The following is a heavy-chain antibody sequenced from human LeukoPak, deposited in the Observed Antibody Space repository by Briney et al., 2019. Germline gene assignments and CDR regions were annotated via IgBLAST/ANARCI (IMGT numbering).Heavy chain of an antibody. V-gene: IGHV3-23*01. J-gene: IGHJ5*02. Sequence: GGSLRLSCAASELMFSSYAMSWVRQAPGKGLEWVSGISDDSGSTYYADSVRGRFTISRDNSKNTLYLQMNSLRAEDTAVYYCAKDLKTGTHHWGQGTLVTVSS. CDR1: ELMFSSYA. CDR2: ISDDSGST. D-gene: IGHD1-7*01. CDR3: AKDLKTGTHH.